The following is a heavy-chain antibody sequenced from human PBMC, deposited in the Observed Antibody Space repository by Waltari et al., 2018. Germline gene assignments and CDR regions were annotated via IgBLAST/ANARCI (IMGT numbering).Heavy chain of an antibody. J-gene: IGHJ4*02. Sequence: QVQLVESGGGVVQPGRSLRLSCAASGFTFSSYAMHWVRQAPGKGLEWVAVISYDGSNKYYADSVKGRFTISRDNSKNTLYLQMNSLRAEDTAVYYCAREIFGSGSVGYWGQGTLVTVSS. D-gene: IGHD3-10*01. CDR3: AREIFGSGSVGY. CDR2: ISYDGSNK. CDR1: GFTFSSYA. V-gene: IGHV3-30-3*01.